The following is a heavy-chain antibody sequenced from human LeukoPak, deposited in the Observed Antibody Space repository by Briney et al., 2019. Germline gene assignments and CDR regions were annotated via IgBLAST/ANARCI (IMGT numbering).Heavy chain of an antibody. CDR2: IYYSGST. CDR1: GGSTSSYY. CDR3: ARHPYSSSWYGSCYFDY. V-gene: IGHV4-59*08. D-gene: IGHD6-13*01. Sequence: PSETLSLTCTVSGGSTSSYYWSWVRQPPGKGLEWIGYIYYSGSTNYNPSLKSRVTISVDTSKNQFSLKLSSVTAADTAVYYCARHPYSSSWYGSCYFDYWGQGTLVTVSS. J-gene: IGHJ4*02.